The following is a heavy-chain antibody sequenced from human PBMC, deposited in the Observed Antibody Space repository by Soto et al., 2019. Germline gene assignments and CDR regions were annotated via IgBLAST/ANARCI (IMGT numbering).Heavy chain of an antibody. CDR3: TRLSSDSSSGFFDY. D-gene: IGHD6-6*01. CDR2: IRSKANSYAT. Sequence: EVQLVESGGGLVQPGGSLKLSCAASGFTFSGSAMHWVRQASGKGLEWVGRIRSKANSYATAYAASVKGRFTISRDDSKNTAYLQMHSLKSEDTAVYYCTRLSSDSSSGFFDYWGQGTLVTVSS. CDR1: GFTFSGSA. V-gene: IGHV3-73*02. J-gene: IGHJ4*02.